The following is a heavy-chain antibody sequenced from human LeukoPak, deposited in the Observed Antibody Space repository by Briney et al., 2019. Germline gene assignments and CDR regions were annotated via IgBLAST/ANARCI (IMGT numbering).Heavy chain of an antibody. CDR2: IYYSGST. CDR3: ARVLVVVPPSLYYFDY. J-gene: IGHJ4*02. V-gene: IGHV4-30-4*01. Sequence: PSETLSLTCTVSGGSISSGDYYWSWIRQPPGKGLEWIGYIYYSGSTYYNPSLKSRVTISVDTSKNQFSLKLSSVTAADTAVCYCARVLVVVPPSLYYFDYWGQGTLVTVSS. CDR1: GGSISSGDYY. D-gene: IGHD2-8*02.